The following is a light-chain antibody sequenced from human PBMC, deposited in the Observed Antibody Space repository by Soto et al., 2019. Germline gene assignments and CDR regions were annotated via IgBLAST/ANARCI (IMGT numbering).Light chain of an antibody. Sequence: QSALTQPASVSGSPGQSITISCTGTSSDVGGYNYVSWYQQHPGKAPKLMIYEVSNRPSGVSNRFSRSKSGNTASLTISGLHAEVEADYYCSSYTGSSAWVFGGGTKLTVL. CDR2: EVS. CDR1: SSDVGGYNY. V-gene: IGLV2-14*01. CDR3: SSYTGSSAWV. J-gene: IGLJ3*02.